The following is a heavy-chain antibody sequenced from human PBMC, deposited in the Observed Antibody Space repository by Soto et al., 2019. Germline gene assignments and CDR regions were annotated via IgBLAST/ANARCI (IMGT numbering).Heavy chain of an antibody. CDR3: VRRSPEDAFDI. J-gene: IGHJ3*02. CDR1: GGSIISGGYS. CDR2: IYEGGNT. Sequence: LSLTFSVSGGSIISGGYSWSWIRQPPGKGLQWIGHIYEGGNTYYTPSLESRVAISTDKSKNQFSLRLSSVTAADTAVYYCVRRSPEDAFDIWGQGTMVTVSS. V-gene: IGHV4-30-2*01.